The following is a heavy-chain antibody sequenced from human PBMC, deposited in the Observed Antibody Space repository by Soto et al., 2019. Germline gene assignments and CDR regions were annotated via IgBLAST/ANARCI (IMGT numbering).Heavy chain of an antibody. V-gene: IGHV3-30*18. CDR1: GFTFSSYG. Sequence: QVQLMESGGGVVQPGKSLRLSCVGSGFTFSSYGMHWVRQAPGKGLEWVAGISYDGTKKYYGDSVKGRFSISRDNSRQTVYLHIDSLRAEDTAVYYCAKVGSIAVYHYHYALDVWGQGTTVTVSS. CDR2: ISYDGTKK. J-gene: IGHJ6*02. D-gene: IGHD6-6*01. CDR3: AKVGSIAVYHYHYALDV.